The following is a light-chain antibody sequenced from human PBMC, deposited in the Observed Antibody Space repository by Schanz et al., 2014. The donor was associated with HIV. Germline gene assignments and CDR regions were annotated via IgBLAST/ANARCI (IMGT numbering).Light chain of an antibody. V-gene: IGKV1-6*01. Sequence: IQMTQSPSSQSASVGDRVTITCRASQDIGNDLGWYQQKPGQAPKRLIYAASKLQSGVPSRFIGSGSGTDFTLTISSLQPEDFATYYCLQDYDYRWAFGQGTKVEIK. J-gene: IGKJ1*01. CDR1: QDIGND. CDR2: AAS. CDR3: LQDYDYRWA.